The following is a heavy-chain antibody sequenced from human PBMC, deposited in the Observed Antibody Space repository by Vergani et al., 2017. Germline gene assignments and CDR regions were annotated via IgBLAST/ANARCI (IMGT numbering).Heavy chain of an antibody. D-gene: IGHD4/OR15-4a*01. Sequence: QVQLVQSGAEVKKPGSSVKVSCKASGGTFNIYSVSWLRQAPGQGPEWMGGITPFFPTGHYAQKFQGRVTMTRNTSINTAYMELSRLSFEDAAVYYCARSTDYPDDYVSSDYFRRTLDVWGKGTTVTVS. J-gene: IGHJ6*03. CDR2: ITPFFPTG. CDR3: ARSTDYPDDYVSSDYFRRTLDV. V-gene: IGHV1-69*05. CDR1: GGTFNIYS.